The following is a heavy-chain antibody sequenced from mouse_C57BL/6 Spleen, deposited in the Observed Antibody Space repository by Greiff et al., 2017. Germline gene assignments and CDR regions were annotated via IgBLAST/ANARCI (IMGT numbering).Heavy chain of an antibody. J-gene: IGHJ2*01. Sequence: SGAELVRPGTSVKVSCKASGYAFTNYLIAWVKQRPGQGLEWIGVINPGSGGTKYNEKFKGKATLTADKSSSTAYMQLSSLTSEDSAVYFCARGVYYGNYKSFDYWGQGTTLTVSS. V-gene: IGHV1-54*01. CDR3: ARGVYYGNYKSFDY. CDR2: INPGSGGT. CDR1: GYAFTNYL. D-gene: IGHD2-1*01.